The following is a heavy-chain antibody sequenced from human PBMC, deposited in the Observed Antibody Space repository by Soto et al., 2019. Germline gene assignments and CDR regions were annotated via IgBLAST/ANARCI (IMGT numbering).Heavy chain of an antibody. CDR3: ARESRFLEWLSLNWFDP. Sequence: PGGSLRLSCAASGFTFDYYWMHWVRQAPGKGLVWVSRVHSGGTTTTYADSVKGRFTISRDNARNTVSLQMNSLRDEDTAVYYCARESRFLEWLSLNWFDPWGQGTLVTVSS. CDR2: VHSGGTTT. V-gene: IGHV3-74*01. J-gene: IGHJ5*02. D-gene: IGHD3-3*01. CDR1: GFTFDYYW.